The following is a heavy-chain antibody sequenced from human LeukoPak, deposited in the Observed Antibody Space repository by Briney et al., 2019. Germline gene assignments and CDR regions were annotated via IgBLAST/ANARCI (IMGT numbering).Heavy chain of an antibody. V-gene: IGHV4-4*02. CDR1: GGSISSTNW. J-gene: IGHJ4*02. CDR2: VELSGRT. D-gene: IGHD6-19*01. CDR3: ARALGYSSGWYGYFDY. Sequence: SETLSLTCGVSGGSISSTNWWTWVRQPPGEGLEWIGEVELSGRTNYNPSLESRVTISVDTSKNQFSLKLSSVTAADTAVYYCARALGYSSGWYGYFDYWGQGTLVTVSS.